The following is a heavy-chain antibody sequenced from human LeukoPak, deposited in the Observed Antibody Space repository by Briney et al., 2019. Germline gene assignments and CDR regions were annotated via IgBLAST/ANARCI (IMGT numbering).Heavy chain of an antibody. Sequence: GGSLRLSCAASGFTFSSYAMSWVRQAPGKGLEWVSAISGSGGSTYYADSVKGRFTISRDNSENTLYLQMNSLRAEDTAVYYCAKDYYYDSSGYYYVDYWGQGTLVTVSS. D-gene: IGHD3-22*01. CDR2: ISGSGGST. CDR3: AKDYYYDSSGYYYVDY. CDR1: GFTFSSYA. J-gene: IGHJ4*02. V-gene: IGHV3-23*01.